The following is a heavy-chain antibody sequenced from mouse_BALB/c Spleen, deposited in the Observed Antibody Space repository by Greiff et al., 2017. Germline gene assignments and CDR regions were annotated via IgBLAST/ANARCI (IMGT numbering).Heavy chain of an antibody. Sequence: VQLVESGAELVRPGVSVKISCKGSGYTFTDYAMHWVKQSHAKSLEWIGVISTYYGDASYNQKFKGKATMTVDKSSSTAYMELARLTSEDSAIYYCARYGYGNYPAWFAYWGQGTLVTVSA. CDR2: ISTYYGDA. V-gene: IGHV1S137*01. J-gene: IGHJ3*01. CDR1: GYTFTDYA. CDR3: ARYGYGNYPAWFAY. D-gene: IGHD2-1*01.